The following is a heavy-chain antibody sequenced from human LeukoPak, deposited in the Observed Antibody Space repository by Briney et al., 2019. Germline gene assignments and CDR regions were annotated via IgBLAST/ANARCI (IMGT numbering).Heavy chain of an antibody. CDR3: ARGGDDSGLYFAY. Sequence: ASVKVSCTASVYTFTGFYIHWVRQAPGQGLEWMAWINPQSGATNYAQKFQGRVTMTRDMSISTAYMDVTSLRSDDTAVYYCARGGDDSGLYFAYWGQGTLVTASS. V-gene: IGHV1-2*02. CDR2: INPQSGAT. J-gene: IGHJ4*02. D-gene: IGHD3-22*01. CDR1: VYTFTGFY.